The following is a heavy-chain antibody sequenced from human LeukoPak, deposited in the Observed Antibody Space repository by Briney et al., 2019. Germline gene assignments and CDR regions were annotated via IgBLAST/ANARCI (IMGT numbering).Heavy chain of an antibody. CDR2: INGSGSST. CDR1: GFTFSSHA. J-gene: IGHJ2*01. V-gene: IGHV3-23*01. CDR3: ARDFWDDFEYFDL. D-gene: IGHD3-3*01. Sequence: GGSLRLSCAASGFTFSSHAMSWVRQAPGKGLEWVSAINGSGSSTYYADSVKGRVSISGDNSKNTLYLQMNSLRVEDTALYYCARDFWDDFEYFDLWGRGTLVTVSS.